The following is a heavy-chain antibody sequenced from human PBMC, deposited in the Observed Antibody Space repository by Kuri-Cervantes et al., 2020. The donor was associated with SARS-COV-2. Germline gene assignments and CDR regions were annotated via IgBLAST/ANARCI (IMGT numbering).Heavy chain of an antibody. CDR2: INHSGST. J-gene: IGHJ5*02. Sequence: SETLSLTCAVYGGSFSGYYWSWIRQPPGKGLEWIGEINHSGSTNYNPSLKSRVTISVDTSKNQFSLKLSSVTAADTAVYYCARQRGNEYDFWSGYQIKDWFDPWGQGTLVTVSS. V-gene: IGHV4-34*01. CDR1: GGSFSGYY. CDR3: ARQRGNEYDFWSGYQIKDWFDP. D-gene: IGHD3-3*01.